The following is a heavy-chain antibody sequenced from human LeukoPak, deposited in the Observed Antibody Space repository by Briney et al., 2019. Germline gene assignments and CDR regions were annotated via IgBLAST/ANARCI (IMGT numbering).Heavy chain of an antibody. D-gene: IGHD5-24*01. V-gene: IGHV4-39*01. CDR3: ARHRRDGYNYYYFDY. CDR2: IYYSGST. J-gene: IGHJ4*02. CDR1: GGSISSSSYY. Sequence: SETLSLTCTVSGGSISSSSYYWGWIRQPPGKGLEWIGSIYYSGSTYYNPSLKSRVTISVDPSKHPFSLQLTSVPAADTAVYYCARHRRDGYNYYYFDYWGKGTLVTVSS.